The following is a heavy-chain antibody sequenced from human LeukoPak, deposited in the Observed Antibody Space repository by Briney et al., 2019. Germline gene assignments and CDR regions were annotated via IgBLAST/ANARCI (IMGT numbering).Heavy chain of an antibody. CDR2: FGGDAIYA. CDR1: GFPFSSLS. CDR3: AKNYGSSRPFYDY. Sequence: GSLRLSCSASGFPFSSLSMNWVRQAPGKGLEGISAFGGDAIYAYYLDSVKGRFTTSSNNSKNTLFLQMNSLRADDTAVYYCAKNYGSSRPFYDYWGRGIVVTVSS. V-gene: IGHV3-23*01. J-gene: IGHJ4*02. D-gene: IGHD4-17*01.